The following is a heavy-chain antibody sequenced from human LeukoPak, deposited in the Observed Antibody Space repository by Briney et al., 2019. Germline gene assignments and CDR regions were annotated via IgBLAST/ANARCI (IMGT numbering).Heavy chain of an antibody. J-gene: IGHJ6*04. CDR1: GGTFSSYA. D-gene: IGHD5-24*01. CDR2: IIPIFGTA. V-gene: IGHV1-69*01. Sequence: GASVKVSCKASGGTFSSYAISWVRQAPGQGLEWMGGIIPIFGTANYAQKFQGRVTITADESTSTAYMELSSLRSEDTAVYYCARGPRMGITDYYGMDVWGKGTTVTVSS. CDR3: ARGPRMGITDYYGMDV.